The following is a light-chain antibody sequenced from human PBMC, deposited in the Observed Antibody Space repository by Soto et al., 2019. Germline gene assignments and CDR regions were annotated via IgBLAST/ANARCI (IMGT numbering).Light chain of an antibody. Sequence: VLTQPASVSGSLGQSITISCTGTSSDVGGYDYVSWYQQHPGKAPKLMIYDVNNRPSGVSNRFSGSKSGNTASLTISGLQAEDEADYYCNSYTSSSTVIFGGGTKVTVL. CDR1: SSDVGGYDY. V-gene: IGLV2-14*03. CDR2: DVN. CDR3: NSYTSSSTVI. J-gene: IGLJ2*01.